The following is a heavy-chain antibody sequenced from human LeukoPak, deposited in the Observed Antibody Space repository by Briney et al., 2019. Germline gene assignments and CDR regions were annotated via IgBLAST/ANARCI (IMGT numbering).Heavy chain of an antibody. D-gene: IGHD5-18*01. Sequence: GGSLRLSCAACGFTFSSYAMSWVRQAPGKGLEWVSAISGSGGSTYYADSVKGRFTISRDNSKNTLYLQMNSLRAEDTAVYYCAKDPSRIQLWLRGAFDIWGQGTMVTVSS. CDR2: ISGSGGST. V-gene: IGHV3-23*01. CDR3: AKDPSRIQLWLRGAFDI. CDR1: GFTFSSYA. J-gene: IGHJ3*02.